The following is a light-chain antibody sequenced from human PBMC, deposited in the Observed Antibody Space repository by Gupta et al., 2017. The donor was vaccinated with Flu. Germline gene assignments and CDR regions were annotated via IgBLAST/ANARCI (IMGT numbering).Light chain of an antibody. CDR1: QSVSRQ. CDR2: GAS. V-gene: IGKV3-11*01. CDR3: QQRTNWPRT. J-gene: IGKJ1*01. Sequence: IVLTQSPASLSLSPGERATLSCRASQSVSRQLAWYQQKPGQAPRLLIFGASSRATGIPDRFSGSGSGTDLTLTIRSLEPEDFAIYYCQQRTNWPRTFGKGTKVDIK.